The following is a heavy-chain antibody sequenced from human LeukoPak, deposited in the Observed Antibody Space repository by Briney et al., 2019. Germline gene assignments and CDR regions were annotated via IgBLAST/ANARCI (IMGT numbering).Heavy chain of an antibody. CDR3: AGYCISTSCAGNAFDI. J-gene: IGHJ3*02. D-gene: IGHD2-2*01. Sequence: ASVKVSCKASGYTFTSYDINWVRQATGQGLEWMGWINPNTGNTGYAQSFQGRVTITRNTSMSTAYMELRGLRSDDTAVYYCAGYCISTSCAGNAFDIWGQGTMVTVSS. CDR2: INPNTGNT. CDR1: GYTFTSYD. V-gene: IGHV1-8*03.